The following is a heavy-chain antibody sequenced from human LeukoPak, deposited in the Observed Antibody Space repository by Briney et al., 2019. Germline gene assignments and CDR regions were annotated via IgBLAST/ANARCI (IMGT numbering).Heavy chain of an antibody. D-gene: IGHD3-10*01. CDR1: EFTFNRYW. CDR2: IKHDGSEA. J-gene: IGHJ4*02. V-gene: IGHV3-7*04. Sequence: GGSLRLSCAASEFTFNRYWMSWVRQAPGKGLQWVANIKHDGSEAHYVDSVKGRFTISRDNAKSSLSLQMNSLNVDDTGVYFCTRDALFGSGRTHLDFWSQGNLVCVSS. CDR3: TRDALFGSGRTHLDF.